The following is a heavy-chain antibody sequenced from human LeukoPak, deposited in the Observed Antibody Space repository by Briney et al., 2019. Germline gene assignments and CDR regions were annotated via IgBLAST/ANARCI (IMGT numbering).Heavy chain of an antibody. CDR1: GFTFSSYA. CDR2: ISSSSSTI. CDR3: ARAWYSWGYYFDY. Sequence: GGSLRLSCAASGFTFSSYAMNWVRQAPGKGLEWVSYISSSSSTIFYADSVKGRFTISRDNAKNSLYLQMHSLRDEDTAVYYCARAWYSWGYYFDYWGQGTLVTVSS. V-gene: IGHV3-48*02. J-gene: IGHJ4*02. D-gene: IGHD1-26*01.